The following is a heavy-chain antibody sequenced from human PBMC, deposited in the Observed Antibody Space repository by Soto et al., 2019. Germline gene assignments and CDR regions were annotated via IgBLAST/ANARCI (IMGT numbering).Heavy chain of an antibody. D-gene: IGHD6-13*01. V-gene: IGHV1-2*04. CDR2: INPNSGGT. J-gene: IGHJ4*02. Sequence: ASVKVSCKASGYTFTGYYMHWVRQAPGQGLEWMGWINPNSGGTNYAQKFQGWVTMTRDTSISTAYMELSRLRSDDTAVYYCERGTSPTAAGEHIDYCGQGTLVTVSS. CDR3: ERGTSPTAAGEHIDY. CDR1: GYTFTGYY.